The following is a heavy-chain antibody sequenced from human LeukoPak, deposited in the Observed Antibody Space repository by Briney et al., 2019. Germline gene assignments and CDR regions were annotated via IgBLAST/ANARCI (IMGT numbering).Heavy chain of an antibody. CDR1: GFTFSSYY. Sequence: GGSLRLSCAASGFTFSSYYMNWDRQAQGRGLEWVSSISSASRYIYYADSVKGRFTIARDNADNSLYLQMNSLRAEDTAVYYCARGYSSGWSAFDYWGQGTLVTVSS. J-gene: IGHJ4*02. D-gene: IGHD6-19*01. V-gene: IGHV3-21*01. CDR2: ISSASRYI. CDR3: ARGYSSGWSAFDY.